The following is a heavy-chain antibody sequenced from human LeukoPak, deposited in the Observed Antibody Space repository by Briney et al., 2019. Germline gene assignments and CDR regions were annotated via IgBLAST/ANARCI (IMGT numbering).Heavy chain of an antibody. V-gene: IGHV1-69*13. D-gene: IGHD2-2*02. Sequence: SVKVSCKASGGTFSSYAISWVRQAPGQGLEWMGGIIPIFGTANYAQKFQGRVTITADESTSTAYMELSSLRSGDTAVYYCARDSVEESPAAIVWYYYYGMDVWGQGTTVTVSS. J-gene: IGHJ6*02. CDR2: IIPIFGTA. CDR3: ARDSVEESPAAIVWYYYYGMDV. CDR1: GGTFSSYA.